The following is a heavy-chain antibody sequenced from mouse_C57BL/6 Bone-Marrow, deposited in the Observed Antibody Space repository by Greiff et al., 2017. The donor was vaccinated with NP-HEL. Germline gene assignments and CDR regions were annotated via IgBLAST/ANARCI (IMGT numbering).Heavy chain of an antibody. CDR1: GYSFTGYY. V-gene: IGHV1-42*01. CDR3: ANYYGSPWFAY. J-gene: IGHJ3*01. CDR2: INPSTGGT. Sequence: EVQLQQSGPELVKPGASVKISCKASGYSFTGYYMNWVKQSPEKSLEWIGEINPSTGGTTYNQKFKAKATLTVDKSSSTAYMQLKSLTSEDSAVYYCANYYGSPWFAYWGQGTLVTVSA. D-gene: IGHD1-1*01.